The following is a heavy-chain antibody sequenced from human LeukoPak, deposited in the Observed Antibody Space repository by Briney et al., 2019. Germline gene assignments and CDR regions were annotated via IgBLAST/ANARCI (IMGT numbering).Heavy chain of an antibody. V-gene: IGHV4-39*01. Sequence: SETLSLTCTVSGVAISSGTYYWGWIRQPPGKGLEWLGSIYYSGSTYYNPSLKSRVTISVDTSKNQFSLKLSSVTAADTAVYYRERNLSQDFGDHGRTLKTNCFDPWGQGTLVTVSS. CDR2: IYYSGST. D-gene: IGHD4-17*01. J-gene: IGHJ5*02. CDR1: GVAISSGTYY. CDR3: ERNLSQDFGDHGRTLKTNCFDP.